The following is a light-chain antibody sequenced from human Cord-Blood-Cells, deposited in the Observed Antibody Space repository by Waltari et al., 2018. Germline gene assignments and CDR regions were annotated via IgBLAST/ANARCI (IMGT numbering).Light chain of an antibody. J-gene: IGLJ2*01. CDR2: EVS. CDR1: IRHVGGYNH. Sequence: QSALTQPPSPSRSPGQSVTIPCPRTIRHVGGYNHVSRYQPHPGKAPKLMIYEVSKRPSGVPDRFSGSKSGNTASLTVSGLQAEDEADYYCSSYAGSNNPVVFGGGTKLTVL. CDR3: SSYAGSNNPVV. V-gene: IGLV2-8*01.